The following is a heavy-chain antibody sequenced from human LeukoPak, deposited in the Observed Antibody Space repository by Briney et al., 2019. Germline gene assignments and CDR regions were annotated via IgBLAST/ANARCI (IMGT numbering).Heavy chain of an antibody. Sequence: SETLSLTCSVSGGSITSGGYCWTWIRQQPGKGLEWIGYIYYSGSTFHNPSLKSRVSMSVDTSKNQFSLNLSSVTAADTAVYFCARGAEDVLTGDDDFYFDNWGQGSLVTVSS. CDR3: ARGAEDVLTGDDDFYFDN. D-gene: IGHD3-9*01. CDR2: IYYSGST. J-gene: IGHJ4*02. CDR1: GGSITSGGYC. V-gene: IGHV4-31*03.